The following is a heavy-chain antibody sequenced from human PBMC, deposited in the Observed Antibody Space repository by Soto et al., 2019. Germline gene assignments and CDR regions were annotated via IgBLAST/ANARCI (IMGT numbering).Heavy chain of an antibody. J-gene: IGHJ4*02. Sequence: SETLSLTCTVSGGSISSNYWSWIRQPPGKGLEWIGYIYYSGSTNYNPSLKSRVTISVDTSKNQFSLKLSSVTAADRAVFFCAEGVRFLELLNENSFASWGQETLVTVSS. V-gene: IGHV4-59*01. D-gene: IGHD3-3*01. CDR1: GGSISSNY. CDR3: AEGVRFLELLNENSFAS. CDR2: IYYSGST.